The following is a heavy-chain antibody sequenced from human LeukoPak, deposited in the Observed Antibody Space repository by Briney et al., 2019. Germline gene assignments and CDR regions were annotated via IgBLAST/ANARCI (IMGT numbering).Heavy chain of an antibody. CDR1: GGSISSSSYY. CDR2: TYYSGST. J-gene: IGHJ4*02. V-gene: IGHV4-39*07. Sequence: PSETLSLTCTVSGGSISSSSYYWGWIRQPPGKGLEWIGSTYYSGSTYYNPSLKSRVTISVDTSKNQFSLKLSSVTAADTAVYYCARRIGYDSSGYFATYFDYWGQGALVTVSS. D-gene: IGHD3-22*01. CDR3: ARRIGYDSSGYFATYFDY.